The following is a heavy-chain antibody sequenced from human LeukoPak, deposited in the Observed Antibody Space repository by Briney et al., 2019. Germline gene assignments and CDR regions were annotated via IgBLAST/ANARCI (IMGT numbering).Heavy chain of an antibody. CDR2: IYYTGTT. Sequence: SDTLSLIHSLSARSVSTSYYGSAWIRRPPGKRLEWIAGIYYTGTTSSNRSLKTRAAIYVEMSNNQFSLKLSSVTAADTAVYFCARLLYFYDVRGHIFDMWGQGTVVTVSS. V-gene: IGHV4-39*01. J-gene: IGHJ3*02. CDR3: ARLLYFYDVRGHIFDM. D-gene: IGHD3-16*01. CDR1: ARSVSTSYYG.